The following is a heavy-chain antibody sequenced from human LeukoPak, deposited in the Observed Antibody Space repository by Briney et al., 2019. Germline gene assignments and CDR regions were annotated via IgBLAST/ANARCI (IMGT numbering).Heavy chain of an antibody. CDR2: VHSSGTT. V-gene: IGHV4-59*02. D-gene: IGHD1-26*01. Sequence: SETLSLTCTVSGASVTTYHWSWLRQSPEKGLEWIANVHSSGTTYYNPPLGSRVTISIDTSKNQFSLKMTSVTTADTAVYYCARDIRAVGATLYFDYWGQGTLVTVSS. CDR3: ARDIRAVGATLYFDY. J-gene: IGHJ4*02. CDR1: GASVTTYH.